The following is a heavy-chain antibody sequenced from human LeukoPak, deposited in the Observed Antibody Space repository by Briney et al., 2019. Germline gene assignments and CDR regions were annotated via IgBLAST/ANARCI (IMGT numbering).Heavy chain of an antibody. J-gene: IGHJ6*02. D-gene: IGHD6-19*01. CDR2: TYYRSKWYN. V-gene: IGHV6-1*01. CDR1: GDSVSSNSAA. Sequence: SQTLSLTCAISGDSVSSNSAAWNWIRQSPSRGLEWLGRTYYRSKWYNDYAVSVKSRITINPDTSKNQFSLQLNSVTPEDTAVYYCARASLFLGGTPGAVAGDYYYYGMDVWGQGTTVTVSS. CDR3: ARASLFLGGTPGAVAGDYYYYGMDV.